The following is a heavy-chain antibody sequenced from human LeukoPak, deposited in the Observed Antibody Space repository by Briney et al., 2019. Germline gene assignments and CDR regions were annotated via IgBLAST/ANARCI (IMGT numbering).Heavy chain of an antibody. CDR2: INSDGSST. Sequence: GGSLRLSCAASGFTFSSYWMHWVRQAPGKGLVWVSRINSDGSSTKYADSVKGRFTISRDNAKNTLYLQMNSLKTEDTAVYYCTTDPPGGSYSTYWGHGTLVTVSS. V-gene: IGHV3-74*03. CDR1: GFTFSSYW. CDR3: TTDPPGGSYSTY. J-gene: IGHJ4*01. D-gene: IGHD1-26*01.